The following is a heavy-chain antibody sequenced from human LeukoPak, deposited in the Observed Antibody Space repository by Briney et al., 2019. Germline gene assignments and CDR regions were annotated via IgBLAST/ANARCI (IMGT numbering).Heavy chain of an antibody. V-gene: IGHV3-23*01. Sequence: HPGGSLRLSCVASGFTFGSYAMAWVRQAPGKGLEWVSIVAGRTTSTFYADSVQGRFTISRDNSKSTLFLQMNSLRGEDTATYYCAKYGPQDSGSSHFDYWGQGALVTVSS. D-gene: IGHD1-26*01. CDR1: GFTFGSYA. CDR2: VAGRTTST. CDR3: AKYGPQDSGSSHFDY. J-gene: IGHJ4*02.